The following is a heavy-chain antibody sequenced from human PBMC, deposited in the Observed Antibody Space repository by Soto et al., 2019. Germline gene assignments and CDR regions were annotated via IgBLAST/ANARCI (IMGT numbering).Heavy chain of an antibody. D-gene: IGHD2-15*01. CDR3: ARAGRRCSGGRRSPSSSHP. CDR2: IYYSGST. J-gene: IGHJ5*02. Sequence: SETLSLTCTVSGGSISSYYWSWIRQPPGKGLEWIGYIYYSGSTNYNPSLKSRVTISVDTSKNQFSLKLSSVTAADTAVYYCARAGRRCSGGRRSPSSSHPWGPAPLGTLSS. V-gene: IGHV4-59*01. CDR1: GGSISSYY.